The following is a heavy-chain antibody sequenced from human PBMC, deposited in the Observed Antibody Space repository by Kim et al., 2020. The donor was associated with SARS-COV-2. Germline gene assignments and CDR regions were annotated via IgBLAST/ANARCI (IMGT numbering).Heavy chain of an antibody. CDR3: ARGALRYSSSWYFDY. D-gene: IGHD6-13*01. J-gene: IGHJ4*02. V-gene: IGHV4-59*13. CDR2: IYYSGST. Sequence: SETLSLTCTVSGGSISSYSWNWIRQPPEKGLEWIGYIYYSGSTNYNPSLKSRVTISVDTSKNQFFLKLSSVTAADTAVYYCARGALRYSSSWYFDYWGQGTLVTVSS. CDR1: GGSISSYS.